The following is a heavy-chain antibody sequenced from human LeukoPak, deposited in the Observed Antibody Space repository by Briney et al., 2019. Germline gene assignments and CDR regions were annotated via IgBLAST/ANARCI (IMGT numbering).Heavy chain of an antibody. D-gene: IGHD5-24*01. CDR3: ARDLNRWVWFDP. Sequence: SQTLSLTCGISGDSVSSNSAGWNWIRQSPSRGLEWLGRTYYRSKWYNDYAVSVKSRIIINPDTSKNHFSLQLNSVTPEDTAVYYCARDLNRWVWFDPWGQGTLVTVSS. CDR2: TYYRSKWYN. J-gene: IGHJ5*02. CDR1: GDSVSSNSAG. V-gene: IGHV6-1*01.